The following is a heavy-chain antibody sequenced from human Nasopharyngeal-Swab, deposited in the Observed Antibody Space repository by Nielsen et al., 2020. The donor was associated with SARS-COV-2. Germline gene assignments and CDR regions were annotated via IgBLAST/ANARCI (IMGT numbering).Heavy chain of an antibody. J-gene: IGHJ4*02. V-gene: IGHV3-21*01. D-gene: IGHD3-22*01. CDR2: ISSDSGAK. CDR1: GFSFSTYT. CDR3: LRGDRRDY. Sequence: GESLKISCAASGFSFSTYTMNWVRQAPGKGLEWLSSISSDSGAKYHADSVKGRFTIFRDNAKNSLYLEMNSLRAEDTAVYYCLRGDRRDYWGPGTLVSVSS.